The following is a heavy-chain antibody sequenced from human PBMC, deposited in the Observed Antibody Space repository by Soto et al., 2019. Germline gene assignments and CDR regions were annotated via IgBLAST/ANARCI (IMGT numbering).Heavy chain of an antibody. CDR1: GGSISRGDYY. J-gene: IGHJ5*02. CDR3: ARDGVGFWSAYNWFDP. CDR2: IYYSGST. Sequence: TLSLTCTVSGGSISRGDYYWSWIRQPPGKGLEWIGYIYYSGSTYYNPSLKSRVTISVDTSKNQFSLKLSSVTAADTAVYYCARDGVGFWSAYNWFDPWGQGTLVTVSS. V-gene: IGHV4-30-4*01. D-gene: IGHD3-3*01.